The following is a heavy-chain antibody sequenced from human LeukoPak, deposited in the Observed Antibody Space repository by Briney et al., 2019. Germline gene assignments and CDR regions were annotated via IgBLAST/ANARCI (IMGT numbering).Heavy chain of an antibody. CDR2: ISSSSSSK. CDR1: GFNFSKYS. D-gene: IGHD3-3*01. V-gene: IGHV3-21*01. CDR3: AGGYYTPYYSYYYMDV. Sequence: PGGSLRLSCLVYGFNFSKYSMNWFRQAPGKGLEWVSCISSSSSSKYYAGSVKGRFTISRDNAKNSLYLQLNSLRAEDTAVYYCAGGYYTPYYSYYYMDVWGKGTTVTVSS. J-gene: IGHJ6*03.